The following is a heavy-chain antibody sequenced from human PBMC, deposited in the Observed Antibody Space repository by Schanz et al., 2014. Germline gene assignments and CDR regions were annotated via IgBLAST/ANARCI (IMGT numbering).Heavy chain of an antibody. D-gene: IGHD3-10*01. CDR3: AEGEPHGSGTVFLDH. J-gene: IGHJ4*02. Sequence: QVQLQESGPGLVKPSETLSLTCSVSGGSISSYYWSWIRQPAGKGLEWIGRIYTSGSTNYNPSLKSRVTMALDTSKNQFSLKLSSVTAADTAVYYCAEGEPHGSGTVFLDHWGQGTRVTVSS. CDR2: IYTSGST. CDR1: GGSISSYY. V-gene: IGHV4-4*07.